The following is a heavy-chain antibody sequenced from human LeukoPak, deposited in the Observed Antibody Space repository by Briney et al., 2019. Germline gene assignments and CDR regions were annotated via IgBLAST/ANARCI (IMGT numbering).Heavy chain of an antibody. D-gene: IGHD1-14*01. CDR2: ISSSGSTM. V-gene: IGHV3-48*03. CDR1: GFTFSSYE. CDR3: ARSPAGANYYLDV. Sequence: QAGGSLRLSCAASGFTFSSYEMNWVRQAPGKGLEWVSYISSSGSTMYYADSVKGRFTISRDNAKNSLPLQMNSLRAEDTAVYYCARSPAGANYYLDVWGKGTTVTISS. J-gene: IGHJ6*03.